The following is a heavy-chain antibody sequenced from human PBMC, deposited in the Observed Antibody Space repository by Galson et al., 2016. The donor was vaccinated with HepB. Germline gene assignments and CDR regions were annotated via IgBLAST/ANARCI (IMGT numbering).Heavy chain of an antibody. CDR1: GGSISSSSYY. CDR2: IYYSGST. CDR3: ARHPRGEYQLLWIEGWASWFDP. J-gene: IGHJ5*02. D-gene: IGHD2-2*01. V-gene: IGHV4-39*01. Sequence: SETLSLTCTVSGGSISSSSYYWGWIRQPPGKGLEWIGSIYYSGSTYYNPSLKSRVTISVDTSKNQFSLKLSSVTAADTAVYYCARHPRGEYQLLWIEGWASWFDPWGQGTLVTVSS.